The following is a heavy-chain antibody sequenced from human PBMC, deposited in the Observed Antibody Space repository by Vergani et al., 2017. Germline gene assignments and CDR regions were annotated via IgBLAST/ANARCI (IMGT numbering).Heavy chain of an antibody. CDR3: ARALSSGWSKSSFDI. CDR2: ISAYNVNT. J-gene: IGHJ3*02. V-gene: IGHV1-18*01. CDR1: GYTFTSYG. Sequence: QVQLVQSGAEVKKPGASVKVSCKASGYTFTSYGISWVRQAPGQGLEWMGWISAYNVNTNYAQKLQGRVTMTTDTSTSTAYIELRSLRSDDTAVYYCARALSSGWSKSSFDIWGQGTMVTVAS. D-gene: IGHD6-19*01.